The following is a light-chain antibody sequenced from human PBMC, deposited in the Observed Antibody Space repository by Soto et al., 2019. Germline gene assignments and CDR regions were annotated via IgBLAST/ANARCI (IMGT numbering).Light chain of an antibody. V-gene: IGKV1D-8*03. CDR3: QQYYSFPWT. Sequence: VIWMTQSPSLLSASTGDRVTISCRMSQGIRSYLAWYQQKPGKAPELLIYAASTLQSGVPSRFSGSGSGTDFNLTISCLQSEDFATYYCQQYYSFPWTFGQGTKIEIK. CDR1: QGIRSY. J-gene: IGKJ1*01. CDR2: AAS.